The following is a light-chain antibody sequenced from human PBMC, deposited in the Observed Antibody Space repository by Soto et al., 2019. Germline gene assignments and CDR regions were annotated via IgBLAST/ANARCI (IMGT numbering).Light chain of an antibody. CDR2: AAS. Sequence: DIQMTQSPSSLSASVGDRVTITCRASQSSRTYLNWYQQERGKAPKLLIYAASTLQSGVPSRFSGSGSGTDFTLTISSLQPEDFATYYCQQSYSIPRTVGQGTKVEVK. CDR1: QSSRTY. CDR3: QQSYSIPRT. J-gene: IGKJ1*01. V-gene: IGKV1-39*01.